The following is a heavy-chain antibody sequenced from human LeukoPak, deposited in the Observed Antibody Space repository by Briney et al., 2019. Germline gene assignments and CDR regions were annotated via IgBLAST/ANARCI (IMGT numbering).Heavy chain of an antibody. CDR2: INWNGGST. CDR1: GFTFDDYG. Sequence: GGSLRLSCAASGFTFDDYGMSWVRQAPGKGLEWVSGINWNGGSTGYADSVKGRFTISRDNAKNSLYLQMNSLRAEDTALYYCARGGITIFGVVNHPDVWGKGTTVTVSS. V-gene: IGHV3-20*04. D-gene: IGHD3-3*01. J-gene: IGHJ6*04. CDR3: ARGGITIFGVVNHPDV.